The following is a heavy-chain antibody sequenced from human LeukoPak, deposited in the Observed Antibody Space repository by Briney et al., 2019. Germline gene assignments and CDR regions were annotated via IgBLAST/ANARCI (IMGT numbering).Heavy chain of an antibody. CDR3: ARGIPYYDYLGGSYRATTGGFDY. Sequence: GASVKVSCKASGGTFSSYAISWVRQAPGQGLEWMGGIIPMFETPNYAPKFQGRITFIADKSTSTAYLELRSLRSEDTAVYFCARGIPYYDYLGGSYRATTGGFDYWGQGTLVTVSS. V-gene: IGHV1-69*06. D-gene: IGHD3-16*02. J-gene: IGHJ4*02. CDR2: IIPMFETP. CDR1: GGTFSSYA.